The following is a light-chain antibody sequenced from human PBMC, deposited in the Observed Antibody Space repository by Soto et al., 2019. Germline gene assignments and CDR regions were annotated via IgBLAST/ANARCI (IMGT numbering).Light chain of an antibody. CDR2: DVS. J-gene: IGLJ2*01. Sequence: QSALTQPRSGSGSPGQSVTISCTGTSSDVGGYNYVSWYQQHPGKAPKLMIYDVSKRPSGVPDRFSGSKSGNTASLTISGLQAEDEADYYCCSYAGSYTFGVVFGGGTKVTVL. V-gene: IGLV2-11*01. CDR1: SSDVGGYNY. CDR3: CSYAGSYTFGVV.